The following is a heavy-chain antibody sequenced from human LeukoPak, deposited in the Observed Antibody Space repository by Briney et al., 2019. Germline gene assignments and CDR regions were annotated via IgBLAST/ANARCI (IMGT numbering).Heavy chain of an antibody. J-gene: IGHJ5*02. V-gene: IGHV4-61*02. CDR1: GGSISSGSYY. D-gene: IGHD6-19*01. Sequence: SQTLSLTCTVSGGSISSGSYYWSWIRQPVGKGLEWIGRIYTSGSTNYNPSLKSRVTISVDTSKNQFSLKLSSVTAADTAVYSCASTPGGYSSGWFWFDPWGQGTLVTVSS. CDR2: IYTSGST. CDR3: ASTPGGYSSGWFWFDP.